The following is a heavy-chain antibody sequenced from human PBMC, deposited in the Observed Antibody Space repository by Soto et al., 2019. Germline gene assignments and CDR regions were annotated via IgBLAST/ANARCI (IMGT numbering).Heavy chain of an antibody. CDR2: ISAHNGNT. D-gene: IGHD1-1*01. V-gene: IGHV1-18*01. Sequence: QVHLVQSGAEVKKPGASVKVSCKGSGYAFTTYGITWVRQAPGQGLEWMGWISAHNGNTNYAQKLQGRVTVTRATSTSTPYMELRSLRSDDTAVYYCARGRYGDYWGQGALVTVSS. J-gene: IGHJ4*02. CDR3: ARGRYGDY. CDR1: GYAFTTYG.